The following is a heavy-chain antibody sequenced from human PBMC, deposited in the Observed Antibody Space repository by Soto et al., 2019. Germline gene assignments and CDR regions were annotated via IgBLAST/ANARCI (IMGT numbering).Heavy chain of an antibody. CDR3: AKRSSSSTFDY. D-gene: IGHD6-6*01. CDR1: GFSFSSYS. Sequence: GGSLRLSCAASGFSFSSYSMNWVRQAPGKGLEWVSFISGSDDSTYYADSVKGRFTISRDNSKNTLYLQMNSLRAEDTAVYYCAKRSSSSTFDYWGQGTLVTVSS. V-gene: IGHV3-23*01. J-gene: IGHJ4*02. CDR2: ISGSDDST.